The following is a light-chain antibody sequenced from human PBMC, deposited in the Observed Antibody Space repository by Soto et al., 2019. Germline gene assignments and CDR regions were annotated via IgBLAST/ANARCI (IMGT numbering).Light chain of an antibody. CDR2: SNN. CDR1: SPNIGSNY. CDR3: AAWDDSLSGLYV. J-gene: IGLJ1*01. V-gene: IGLV1-47*02. Sequence: VLTQPPSASGTPGQRVTISCSGSSPNIGSNYVYWYQQLPGTAPKLLIYSNNQRPSGVPDRFSGSKSSTSASLAISGLRSEDEADYYCAAWDDSLSGLYVFGTGTKVTVL.